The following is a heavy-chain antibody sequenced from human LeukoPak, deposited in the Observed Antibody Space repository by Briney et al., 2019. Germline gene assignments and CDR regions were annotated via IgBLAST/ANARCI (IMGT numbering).Heavy chain of an antibody. CDR3: ARVSTYSAIDY. CDR2: INSDGSST. V-gene: IGHV3-74*01. Sequence: PGGSLRLSCAASGFTFSSYSMNWVRQAPGKGLVWVSRINSDGSSTSYADSVKGRFTISTDNAKNTLYLQMNSLRAEDTAVYYCARVSTYSAIDYWGQGTLVTVSS. J-gene: IGHJ4*02. CDR1: GFTFSSYS. D-gene: IGHD1-26*01.